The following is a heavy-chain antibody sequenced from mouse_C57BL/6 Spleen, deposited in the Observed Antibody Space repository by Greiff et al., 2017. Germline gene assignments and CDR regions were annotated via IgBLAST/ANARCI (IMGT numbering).Heavy chain of an antibody. J-gene: IGHJ2*01. CDR2: IDPENGDT. V-gene: IGHV14-4*01. CDR3: TTWTLMTTVLDFDY. CDR1: GFNIKDDY. Sequence: VQLQQSGAELVRPGASVKLSCTASGFNIKDDYMHWVKQRPEQGLEWIGWIDPENGDTEYASKFQGKATITADTSSNTAYLQLSSLTSEDTAVYYCTTWTLMTTVLDFDYWGQGTTLTVSS. D-gene: IGHD1-1*01.